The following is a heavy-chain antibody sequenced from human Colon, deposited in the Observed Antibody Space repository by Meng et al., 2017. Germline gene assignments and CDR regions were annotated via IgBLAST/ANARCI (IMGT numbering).Heavy chain of an antibody. Sequence: GESLKISCAASDFIVTSDYMFWVRQAPGKGLEWVSVIYNGGSTFYTDYVKGRLTISRDNSKNTLYLQMNSLRAEDTPVYYCACPLEYWGQGTLVTVSS. J-gene: IGHJ4*02. CDR1: DFIVTSDY. CDR2: IYNGGST. V-gene: IGHV3-53*01. CDR3: ACPLEY.